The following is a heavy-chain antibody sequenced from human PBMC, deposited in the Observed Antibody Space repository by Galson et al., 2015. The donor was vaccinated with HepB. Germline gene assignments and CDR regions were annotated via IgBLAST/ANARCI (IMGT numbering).Heavy chain of an antibody. V-gene: IGHV2-5*01. CDR2: IYWNDDK. D-gene: IGHD1-26*01. CDR3: AHSLAGELQWLFDY. Sequence: PALVKPTQTLTLTCTFSGFSLSTSGVGVGWIRQTPGKALGWLALIYWNDDKRYSPSLKSRLTITKDTSKNQVVLTMTNMDPVDTATYYCAHSLAGELQWLFDYWGQGTLVTVSS. J-gene: IGHJ4*02. CDR1: GFSLSTSGVG.